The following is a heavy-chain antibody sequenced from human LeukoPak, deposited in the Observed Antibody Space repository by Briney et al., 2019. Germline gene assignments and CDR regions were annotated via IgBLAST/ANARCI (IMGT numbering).Heavy chain of an antibody. D-gene: IGHD3-10*01. Sequence: GASVKVSCKASGYTFTSYDIDWVRQATGQGLEWMGWMNPNSGNTGYAQKFQGRVTMTRNTSISTAYMELSSLRSEDTAVYYCARSKLEEHGGFGELFPDAFDIWGQGTMVTVSS. V-gene: IGHV1-8*01. CDR1: GYTFTSYD. J-gene: IGHJ3*02. CDR3: ARSKLEEHGGFGELFPDAFDI. CDR2: MNPNSGNT.